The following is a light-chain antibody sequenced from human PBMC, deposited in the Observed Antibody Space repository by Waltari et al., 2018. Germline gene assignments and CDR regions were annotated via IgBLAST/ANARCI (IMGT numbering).Light chain of an antibody. CDR3: SSCASTIPLGV. J-gene: IGLJ3*02. Sequence: SALTQPASVSGAPGQSITISCTGISNDVGGYNYVSWYQQHPGKAPKLIIYDVNNPPSGISYRISGSKSGDTASLTISGLQPEDEADYYCSSCASTIPLGVFGGGTKLTVL. V-gene: IGLV2-14*01. CDR2: DVN. CDR1: SNDVGGYNY.